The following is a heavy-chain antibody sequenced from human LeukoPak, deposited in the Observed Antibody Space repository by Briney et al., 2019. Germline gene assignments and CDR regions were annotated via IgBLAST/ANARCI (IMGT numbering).Heavy chain of an antibody. J-gene: IGHJ5*02. CDR3: ASYSNYVDGWFDP. V-gene: IGHV3-11*04. Sequence: GGSLRLSCAASGFTFSDYYMSWIRQAPGKGREWVSYISSSGSTIYYADSVKGRFTISRDNAKNSLYLQMNSLRAGDTAVYYCASYSNYVDGWFDPWGQGTLVTVSS. CDR1: GFTFSDYY. D-gene: IGHD4-11*01. CDR2: ISSSGSTI.